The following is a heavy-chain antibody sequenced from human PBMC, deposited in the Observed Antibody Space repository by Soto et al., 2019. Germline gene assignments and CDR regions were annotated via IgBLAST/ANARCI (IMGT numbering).Heavy chain of an antibody. CDR3: ARGGMVAFGEKLIDP. D-gene: IGHD3-16*01. J-gene: IGHJ5*02. CDR2: INTHSGAT. V-gene: IGHV1-2*02. CDR1: GYNFIGFY. Sequence: ASVKVSCKASGYNFIGFYIHWVRQAPGQGLKWMGWINTHSGATLYAQKFQDRVTMTRDTSINTVYMELNGLTSDDTAFYYCARGGMVAFGEKLIDPWGQGTLVTVSS.